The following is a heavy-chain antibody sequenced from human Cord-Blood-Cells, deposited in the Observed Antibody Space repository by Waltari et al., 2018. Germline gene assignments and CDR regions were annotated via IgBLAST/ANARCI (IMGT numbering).Heavy chain of an antibody. J-gene: IGHJ4*02. CDR3: ATSSPPLY. Sequence: EVQLVESGGGLVKHGGSLRLSCAASGFTFSSYSMNWVRQAPGKGLEWVSSISSSSSYIYYADSVKGRFTISRDNAKNSLYLQMNSLRAEDTAVYYCATSSPPLYWGQGTLVTVSS. D-gene: IGHD6-13*01. CDR1: GFTFSSYS. V-gene: IGHV3-21*01. CDR2: ISSSSSYI.